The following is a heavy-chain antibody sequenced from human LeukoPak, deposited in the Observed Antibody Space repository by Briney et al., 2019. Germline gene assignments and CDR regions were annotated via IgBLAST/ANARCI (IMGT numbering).Heavy chain of an antibody. CDR1: GYTFTSYG. V-gene: IGHV1-18*01. J-gene: IGHJ4*02. D-gene: IGHD5-24*01. CDR3: ARTYGGDGYNYGYYYFDY. CDR2: ISAYNGNT. Sequence: ASVKVSCKASGYTFTSYGISWVRQAPGQGLEWMGWISAYNGNTNYAQKLQGRVTMTTDTSTSTAYMEQRSLRSDDTAVYYCARTYGGDGYNYGYYYFDYWGQGTLVTVSS.